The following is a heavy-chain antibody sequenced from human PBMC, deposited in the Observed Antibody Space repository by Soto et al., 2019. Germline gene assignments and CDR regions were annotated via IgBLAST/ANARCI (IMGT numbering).Heavy chain of an antibody. V-gene: IGHV1-2*02. D-gene: IGHD3-22*01. Sequence: QVQLVQSGAEVKKPGASVKVSCKASGYTFTGYYMHWVRQAPGQGLEWMGWFNPNSGGTNYAQKFQGRVTMTRDTSISTAYMELSRLRSDDTAVYYCARASSPTYYYDSSGDAGGYFQHWGQGTLVTVSS. CDR1: GYTFTGYY. J-gene: IGHJ1*01. CDR2: FNPNSGGT. CDR3: ARASSPTYYYDSSGDAGGYFQH.